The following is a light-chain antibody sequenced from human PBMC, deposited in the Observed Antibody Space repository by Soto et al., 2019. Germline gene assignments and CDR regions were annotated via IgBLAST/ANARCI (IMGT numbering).Light chain of an antibody. CDR2: DAS. J-gene: IGKJ1*01. V-gene: IGKV1-33*01. CDR1: QDINNF. Sequence: DIQMTQSPSSLSASVGDSVTISCQASQDINNFLNWYQQKPGKPPQLLIYDASTLEKGVPSRFSVAGSGADFSFPISNLQPEDSATYYCQQYEDLPLTFGQGTKVEIK. CDR3: QQYEDLPLT.